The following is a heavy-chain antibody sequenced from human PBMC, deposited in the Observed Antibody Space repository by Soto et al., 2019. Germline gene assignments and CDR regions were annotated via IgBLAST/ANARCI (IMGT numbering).Heavy chain of an antibody. D-gene: IGHD3-9*01. CDR2: ISSSGSTI. CDR3: ATHILTTA. V-gene: IGHV3-48*03. CDR1: GFTFSSYE. J-gene: IGHJ4*02. Sequence: SGGSLRLSCAASGFTFSSYEMNWVRQAPGKGLEWVPYISSSGSTIYYADSVKGRFTISRDNAKNSLYLQMNSLRAEDTAVYYCATHILTTAWGQGTLVTVSS.